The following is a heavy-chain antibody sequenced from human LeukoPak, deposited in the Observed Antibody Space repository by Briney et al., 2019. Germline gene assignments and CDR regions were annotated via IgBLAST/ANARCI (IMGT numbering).Heavy chain of an antibody. V-gene: IGHV4-39*01. D-gene: IGHD2-2*01. CDR3: ARISTRGYYYYMDV. CDR1: GGSISGSSYY. J-gene: IGHJ6*03. Sequence: PSETLSLTCTVSGGSISGSSYYWGWIRQPPGKGLEWIGSIYYSGSTYYNPSLKSRVTISVDTSKNQFSLKLSSVTAADTAVYYCARISTRGYYYYMDVWGKGTTVTVSS. CDR2: IYYSGST.